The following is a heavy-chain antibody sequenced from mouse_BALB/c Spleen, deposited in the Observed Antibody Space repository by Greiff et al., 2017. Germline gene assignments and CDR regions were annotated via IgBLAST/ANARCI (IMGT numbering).Heavy chain of an antibody. D-gene: IGHD2-1*01. Sequence: LVKTGASVKISCKASGYSFTGYYMHWVKQSHGKSLEWIGYISCYNGATSSNQKFKGKATFTVDTSSNTAYMQFNSLTSEDSAVYSCAKGICDGNFYWYFDVWGAGTTVTVSS. CDR2: ISCYNGAT. V-gene: IGHV1S34*01. CDR1: GYSFTGYY. J-gene: IGHJ1*01. CDR3: AKGICDGNFYWYFDV.